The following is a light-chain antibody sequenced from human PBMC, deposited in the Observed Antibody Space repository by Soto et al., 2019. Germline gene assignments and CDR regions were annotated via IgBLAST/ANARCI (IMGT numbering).Light chain of an antibody. CDR1: SSDVGGYNS. CDR3: SSYASSRTLYV. Sequence: QSVLTQPASVSGSPGQSITISCTGTSSDVGGYNSVSWYQQHPGKAPKVMIYEVSSRPSGVSNRFSGSKSGNTASLTISGLQAEDEADYYCSSYASSRTLYVFGTGTKVTVL. CDR2: EVS. J-gene: IGLJ1*01. V-gene: IGLV2-14*01.